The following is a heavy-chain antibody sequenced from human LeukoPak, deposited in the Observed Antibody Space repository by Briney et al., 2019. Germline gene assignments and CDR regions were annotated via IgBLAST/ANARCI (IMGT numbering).Heavy chain of an antibody. V-gene: IGHV4-59*01. Sequence: SETLSLTCTVSGGYISSYYWNWIRQRPGKGPEWLGYISYSGTTNYNPSLKSRVTISVDTSKNQFSLKLNSVSVADTAVYYCARFDRSDSYLDYWGQGTLVTVSS. CDR1: GGYISSYY. J-gene: IGHJ4*02. CDR3: ARFDRSDSYLDY. D-gene: IGHD3-22*01. CDR2: ISYSGTT.